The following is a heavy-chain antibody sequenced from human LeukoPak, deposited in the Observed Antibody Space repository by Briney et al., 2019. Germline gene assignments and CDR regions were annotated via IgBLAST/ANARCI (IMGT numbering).Heavy chain of an antibody. J-gene: IGHJ3*02. CDR3: AASVGATDAFDI. CDR2: ISSSSSYI. V-gene: IGHV3-21*01. CDR1: GFPFSSYS. Sequence: PGGSLRLSCAASGFPFSSYSMNWVRQAPGKGLEWVSSISSSSSYIYYADSVKGRFTISRDNAKNSLYLQMNSLRAEDTAVYYCAASVGATDAFDIWGQGTMVTVSS. D-gene: IGHD1-26*01.